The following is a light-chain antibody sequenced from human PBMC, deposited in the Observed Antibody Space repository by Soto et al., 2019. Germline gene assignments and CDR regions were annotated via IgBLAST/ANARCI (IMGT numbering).Light chain of an antibody. V-gene: IGLV2-8*01. Sequence: QSALTQPPSASGSPGQSVTISCTGTSSDVGGYNYVSWYQQHPGKAPKRMIYEVNKRPSGVPDRFSGSKSGNTASLTVSGLQAEDEADYYCSSYAGSDHYVFGTGTKVTVL. CDR3: SSYAGSDHYV. CDR1: SSDVGGYNY. CDR2: EVN. J-gene: IGLJ1*01.